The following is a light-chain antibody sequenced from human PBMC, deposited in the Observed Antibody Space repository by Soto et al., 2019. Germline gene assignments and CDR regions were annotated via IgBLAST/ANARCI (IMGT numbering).Light chain of an antibody. CDR1: SSDVGGYNY. V-gene: IGLV2-14*01. Sequence: QSALTQPASVSGSPGQSITISCTGTSSDVGGYNYVSWYQQHPGKAPKLMIYEVSNRPSGVSNRFSGSKSGNTASLTISGLQAEDEADYFCSSYGSTSTRCVFGTGTKVTVL. CDR3: SSYGSTSTRCV. J-gene: IGLJ1*01. CDR2: EVS.